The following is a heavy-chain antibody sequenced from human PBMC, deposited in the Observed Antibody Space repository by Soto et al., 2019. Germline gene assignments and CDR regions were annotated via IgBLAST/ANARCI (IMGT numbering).Heavy chain of an antibody. Sequence: SVKVSCKASGGAFSSYAISWVRQAPGQGLEWMGGIIPIFGTANYAQKFQGRVTITADESTSTAYMELSSLRSEDTAVYYCARDYDPVLRFLECSQTNYGIAVWGQRNTVTVYS. D-gene: IGHD3-3*01. CDR2: IIPIFGTA. V-gene: IGHV1-69*13. CDR1: GGAFSSYA. CDR3: ARDYDPVLRFLECSQTNYGIAV. J-gene: IGHJ6*02.